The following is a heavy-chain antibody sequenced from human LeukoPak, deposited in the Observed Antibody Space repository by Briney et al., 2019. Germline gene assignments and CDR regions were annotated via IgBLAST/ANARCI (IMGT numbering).Heavy chain of an antibody. CDR3: ASPQSSTYYYGSGSYCTRAFDI. Sequence: KPSETLSLTCAVYGGSFSGYYWSWIRQPPGKGLEWIGEINHSGSTNYNPSLKSRVTISVDTSKNQFSLKLSSVTAADTAVYYCASPQSSTYYYGSGSYCTRAFDIWGQGTMVTVSS. CDR1: GGSFSGYY. V-gene: IGHV4-34*01. CDR2: INHSGST. D-gene: IGHD3-10*01. J-gene: IGHJ3*02.